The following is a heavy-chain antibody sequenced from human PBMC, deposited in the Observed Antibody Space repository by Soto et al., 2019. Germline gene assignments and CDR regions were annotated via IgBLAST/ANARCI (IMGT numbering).Heavy chain of an antibody. V-gene: IGHV3-15*07. CDR2: IKSKTDGGTT. Sequence: EVQLVESGGGLVKPGGSLRLSCAASGFTFSNAWMNWVRQAPGKGLEWVGRIKSKTDGGTTDYDAPVKGRITISNDDAKNTQYLQMNSLKTEDTAVYYSTTDVPDMSKGSGFCHYLRQGSPVTVSS. D-gene: IGHD1-26*01. CDR1: GFTFSNAW. J-gene: IGHJ4*02. CDR3: TTDVPDMSKGSGFCHY.